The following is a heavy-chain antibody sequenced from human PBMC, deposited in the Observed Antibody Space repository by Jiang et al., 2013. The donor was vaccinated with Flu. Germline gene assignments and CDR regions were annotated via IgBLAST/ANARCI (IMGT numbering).Heavy chain of an antibody. D-gene: IGHD3-22*01. CDR2: IKQDGSEK. Sequence: CAASGFTFSSYWMSWVRQAPGKGLEWVANIKQDGSEKYYVDSVKGRFTISRDNAKNSLYLQMNSLRAEDTAVYYCARGGNYYDSQTFDYWGQGTLVTVSS. V-gene: IGHV3-7*03. J-gene: IGHJ4*02. CDR3: ARGGNYYDSQTFDY. CDR1: GFTFSSYW.